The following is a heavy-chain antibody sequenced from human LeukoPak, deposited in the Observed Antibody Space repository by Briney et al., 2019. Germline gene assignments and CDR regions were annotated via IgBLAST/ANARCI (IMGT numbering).Heavy chain of an antibody. J-gene: IGHJ3*02. V-gene: IGHV4-39*07. CDR2: IYYSGST. Sequence: SETLSLTCTVSGGSISSSSYYWGWIRQPPGKGLEWIGSIYYSGSTYYNPSLKSRVTISVDTSKNQFSLKLSSVTAADTAVYYCARGFLPRRDGYNSYAFDIWGQGTMVTVSS. CDR3: ARGFLPRRDGYNSYAFDI. CDR1: GGSISSSSYY. D-gene: IGHD5-24*01.